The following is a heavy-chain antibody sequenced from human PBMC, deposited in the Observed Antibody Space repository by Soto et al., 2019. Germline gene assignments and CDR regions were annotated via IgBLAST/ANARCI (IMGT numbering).Heavy chain of an antibody. CDR3: ARGVKKMGDSGVVPAAISGNPFDS. J-gene: IGHJ4*02. D-gene: IGHD2-2*01. CDR1: GGSFSGYY. V-gene: IGHV4-34*01. Sequence: QVQLQQWGAGLLKPSETLSLTCAVYGGSFSGYYWGWIREPPGKGLEWMGEINHSGGTNYNPAHKGRDTVTVEASRHQCALRLSSVAAADTAGDYSARGVKKMGDSGVVPAAISGNPFDSWGQGTLVTVSS. CDR2: INHSGGT.